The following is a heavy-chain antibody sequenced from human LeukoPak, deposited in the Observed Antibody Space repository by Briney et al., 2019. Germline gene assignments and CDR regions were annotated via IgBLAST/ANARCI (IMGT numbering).Heavy chain of an antibody. D-gene: IGHD3-10*01. CDR2: ISGSGGST. J-gene: IGHJ4*02. V-gene: IGHV3-23*01. CDR3: ANFGSNHDYGDY. Sequence: PGGSLRFSCAASGFTFSSYAMSWVRQAPGKGLEWFSAISGSGGSTYYADSVKGRFTISRDNSKNTLYLQMNSLRAEDTAVYYCANFGSNHDYGDYWGQGTLVTVSS. CDR1: GFTFSSYA.